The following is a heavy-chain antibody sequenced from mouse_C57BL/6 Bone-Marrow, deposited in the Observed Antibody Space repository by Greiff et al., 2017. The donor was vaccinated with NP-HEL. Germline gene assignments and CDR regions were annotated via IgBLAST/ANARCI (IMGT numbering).Heavy chain of an antibody. D-gene: IGHD2-3*01. V-gene: IGHV3-5*01. CDR2: IYYSGTI. Sequence: EVKLQESGPGLVKPSQTVFLTCTVTGISITTGNYRWSWNRQFPGNKLEWIGYIYYSGTITYNPSLTSRTTITRDTPKNQFFLEMNSLTAEDTATYYCAREVDGYPDYWGQGTTLTVSS. CDR3: AREVDGYPDY. J-gene: IGHJ2*01. CDR1: GISITTGNYR.